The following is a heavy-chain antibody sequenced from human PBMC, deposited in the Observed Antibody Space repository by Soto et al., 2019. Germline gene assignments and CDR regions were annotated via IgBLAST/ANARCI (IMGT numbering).Heavy chain of an antibody. Sequence: QITLKESGPTLVKPTQTLTLTCTFSGFSLTTRGVGVGWIRQPPGKALECLALIYWDDDKRYSTSLQSRLSITKDNSKTQVVLTMTNVYPVDTATYYCAHIPNYYQYDWFDPWGQGTLVSVSS. J-gene: IGHJ5*02. CDR1: GFSLTTRGVG. D-gene: IGHD3-16*01. CDR3: AHIPNYYQYDWFDP. V-gene: IGHV2-5*02. CDR2: IYWDDDK.